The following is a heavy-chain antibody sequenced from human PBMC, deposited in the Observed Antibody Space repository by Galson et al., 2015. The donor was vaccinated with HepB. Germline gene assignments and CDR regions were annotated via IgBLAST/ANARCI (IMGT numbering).Heavy chain of an antibody. V-gene: IGHV1-46*03. CDR3: TRERGDYIWGSYPND. Sequence: SVKVSCKASGYTFTTYHIHWVRQAPGRGLEWMGIIKISDGNTFYAQKFQGRLTVTRDTSTSTVYMELSSLRSEDTAVYFCTRERGDYIWGSYPNDWGQGTLVTVSS. J-gene: IGHJ4*02. CDR1: GYTFTTYH. D-gene: IGHD3-16*01. CDR2: IKISDGNT.